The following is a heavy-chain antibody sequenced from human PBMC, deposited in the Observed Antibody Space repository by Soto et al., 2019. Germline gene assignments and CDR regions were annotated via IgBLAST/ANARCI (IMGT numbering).Heavy chain of an antibody. CDR3: ARFKIVVVPAANLYYYYGMDV. CDR1: GYTFTSYA. V-gene: IGHV1-3*01. CDR2: INAGNGNT. Sequence: ASVKVSCKASGYTFTSYAMHWVRQAPGQRLEWMGWINAGNGNTKYSQKFQGRATITRDTSASTAYMELSSLRSEDTAVYYCARFKIVVVPAANLYYYYGMDVWG. J-gene: IGHJ6*02. D-gene: IGHD2-2*01.